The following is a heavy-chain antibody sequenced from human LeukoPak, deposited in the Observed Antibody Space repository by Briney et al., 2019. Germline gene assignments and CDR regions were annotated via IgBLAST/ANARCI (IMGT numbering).Heavy chain of an antibody. CDR3: ARAVLVGARGPSDY. Sequence: GGSLRLSCAASGFTVSSNYMSWVRQAPGKGLEWVSYISSSGSTIYYADSVKGRFTVSRDNAKNSLYLQMNTLRADDTAVYYCARAVLVGARGPSDYWGQGTLVTVSS. D-gene: IGHD1-26*01. CDR1: GFTVSSNY. CDR2: ISSSGSTI. V-gene: IGHV3-11*01. J-gene: IGHJ4*02.